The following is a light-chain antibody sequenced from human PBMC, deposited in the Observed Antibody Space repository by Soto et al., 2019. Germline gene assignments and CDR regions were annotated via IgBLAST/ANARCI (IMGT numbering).Light chain of an antibody. CDR3: QQTYSCPLT. J-gene: IGKJ4*01. CDR1: QGISSW. Sequence: DIQMTQSPSFVSASVGDRVTITCRASQGISSWLAWYQHKPGRAPKLLIHAASSLESGVPSRFSGSGPGTDFTLTISGLQPEDFAPYYYQQTYSCPLTFGGGTKVEIK. V-gene: IGKV1-12*01. CDR2: AAS.